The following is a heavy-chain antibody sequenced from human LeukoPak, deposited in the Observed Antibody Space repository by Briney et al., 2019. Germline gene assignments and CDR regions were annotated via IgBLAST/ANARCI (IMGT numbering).Heavy chain of an antibody. D-gene: IGHD3-10*01. Sequence: GGSLRLSCAASGFTFTSYGISWVRQAPGQGLEWMGWISAYNGNTNYAQKLQGRVTMTTDTSTSTAYMELRSLRSDDTAVYYCARVGPYGSGAPPAPWGQGTLVTVSS. J-gene: IGHJ5*02. V-gene: IGHV1-18*01. CDR2: ISAYNGNT. CDR1: GFTFTSYG. CDR3: ARVGPYGSGAPPAP.